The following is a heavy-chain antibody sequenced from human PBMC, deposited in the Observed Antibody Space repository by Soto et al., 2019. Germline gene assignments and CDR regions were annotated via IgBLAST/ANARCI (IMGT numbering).Heavy chain of an antibody. CDR2: IWYDGSNT. CDR1: GFIFSSFG. D-gene: IGHD2-15*01. Sequence: GGSLRLSCAASGFIFSSFGMHWVRQAPGKGLEWVAHIWYDGSNTYYADSVKGRFAISRDNSRNTLYLQMNSLRAEDTAVYHCVRDLLGSGGHFDYWGQGTLVTVSS. V-gene: IGHV3-33*01. J-gene: IGHJ4*02. CDR3: VRDLLGSGGHFDY.